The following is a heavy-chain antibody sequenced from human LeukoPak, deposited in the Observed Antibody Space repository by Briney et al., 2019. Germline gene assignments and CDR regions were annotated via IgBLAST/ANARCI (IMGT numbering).Heavy chain of an antibody. CDR2: INPSGGST. CDR1: GYTFTSYY. D-gene: IGHD3-10*01. Sequence: ASVKVFCKASGYTFTSYYMHWVRQAPGQGLEWMGIINPSGGSTSYAQKFQGRVTMTRDTSTSTVYMELSSLRSEDTAVYYCARVVRGLGWFDPWGQGTLVTVSS. V-gene: IGHV1-46*01. CDR3: ARVVRGLGWFDP. J-gene: IGHJ5*02.